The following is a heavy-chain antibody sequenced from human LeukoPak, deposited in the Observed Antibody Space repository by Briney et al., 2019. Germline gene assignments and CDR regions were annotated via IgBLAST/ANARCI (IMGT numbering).Heavy chain of an antibody. D-gene: IGHD6-19*01. CDR3: ARTSPFIAVAGTVYYGMDV. J-gene: IGHJ6*02. CDR2: MNPNSGNT. CDR1: GYTFTSYD. V-gene: IGHV1-8*01. Sequence: ASVKVSFKASGYTFTSYDINWVRQATGQGLEWMGWMNPNSGNTGYAQKFQGRVTMTRNTSISTAYMELSSLRSEDTAVYYCARTSPFIAVAGTVYYGMDVWGQGTTVTVSS.